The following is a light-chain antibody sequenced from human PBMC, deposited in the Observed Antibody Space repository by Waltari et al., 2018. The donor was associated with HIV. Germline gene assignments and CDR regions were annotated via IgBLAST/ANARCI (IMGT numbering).Light chain of an antibody. V-gene: IGLV2-14*03. Sequence: QSALTQPASVSGSPGQSITISCTGTSSDVGGYNYVSWYQQHPVKAPKLMIYYVSNRPSGVSNRFSGSKSGNTASLTISGLQAEDEADYYCSSYTSSSTPYVFGTGTKVTVL. CDR3: SSYTSSSTPYV. J-gene: IGLJ1*01. CDR1: SSDVGGYNY. CDR2: YVS.